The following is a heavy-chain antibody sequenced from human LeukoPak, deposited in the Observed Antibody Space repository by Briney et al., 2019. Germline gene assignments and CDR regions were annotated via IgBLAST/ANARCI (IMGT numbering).Heavy chain of an antibody. Sequence: GGSLRLSCAASGFTFSSYGMSWVRQAPGKGLEWVSAISGSGGSTYYADSVKGRFTISRDNSKNTLYLQMNSLRAEDTAVYYCAKDGGEYYDILTGYYPRLYYMDVWGKGTTVTISS. CDR1: GFTFSSYG. J-gene: IGHJ6*03. CDR3: AKDGGEYYDILTGYYPRLYYMDV. D-gene: IGHD3-9*01. V-gene: IGHV3-23*01. CDR2: ISGSGGST.